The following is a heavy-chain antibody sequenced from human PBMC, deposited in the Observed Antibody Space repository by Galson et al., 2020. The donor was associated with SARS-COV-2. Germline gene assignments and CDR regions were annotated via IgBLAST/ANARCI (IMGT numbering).Heavy chain of an antibody. J-gene: IGHJ3*02. Sequence: GGSLRLSCAASGFTFSSYGMHWVRQAPGKGLEWVAVIWYDGSNKYYADSVKGRFTISRDNSKNTLYLQMNSLRAEDTAVYYCAKEDIVVVTGAFDIWGQGTMFTVSS. CDR2: IWYDGSNK. V-gene: IGHV3-33*06. D-gene: IGHD2-21*02. CDR3: AKEDIVVVTGAFDI. CDR1: GFTFSSYG.